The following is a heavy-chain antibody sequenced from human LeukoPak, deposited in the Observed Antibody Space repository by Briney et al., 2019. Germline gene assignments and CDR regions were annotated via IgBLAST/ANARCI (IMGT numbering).Heavy chain of an antibody. Sequence: PGGSLRLSCAASGFTFSSYEMNWVRQAPGKGLEWVSTISSSSSYIYYADSVKGRFTITRDNAKNSLYLQMNSLRAEDTAVYYCARGIAVAGSPYFDYWGQGTLVTVSS. D-gene: IGHD6-19*01. V-gene: IGHV3-21*01. CDR3: ARGIAVAGSPYFDY. CDR2: ISSSSSYI. J-gene: IGHJ4*02. CDR1: GFTFSSYE.